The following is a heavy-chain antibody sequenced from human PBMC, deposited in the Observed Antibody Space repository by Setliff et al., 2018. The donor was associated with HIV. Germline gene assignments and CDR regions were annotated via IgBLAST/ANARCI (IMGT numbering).Heavy chain of an antibody. V-gene: IGHV3-21*01. Sequence: GSLRLSCAASGFTFSSYSMNWVRQAPGKGLEWVSSISSSSSYIYYADSVKGRFTISRDNSKNTLYLQMNSLRAEDTAVYYCAKTPSSGWYSLYLDYWGQGALVTVSS. D-gene: IGHD6-19*01. J-gene: IGHJ4*02. CDR2: ISSSSSYI. CDR1: GFTFSSYS. CDR3: AKTPSSGWYSLYLDY.